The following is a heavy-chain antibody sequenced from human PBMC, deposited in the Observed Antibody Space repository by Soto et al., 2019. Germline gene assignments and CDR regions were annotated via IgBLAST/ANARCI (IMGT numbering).Heavy chain of an antibody. Sequence: GGSLRLSCAASGFTFSSYAMHWVRQAPGKGLEWVAVISYDGSNKYYADSVKGRFTISRDNSKNTLYLQMNSLRAEDTAVYYCARGRVVVVPAAIHSPYYYYGMDVWGQGTTVTVSS. V-gene: IGHV3-30-3*01. D-gene: IGHD2-2*01. CDR1: GFTFSSYA. J-gene: IGHJ6*02. CDR2: ISYDGSNK. CDR3: ARGRVVVVPAAIHSPYYYYGMDV.